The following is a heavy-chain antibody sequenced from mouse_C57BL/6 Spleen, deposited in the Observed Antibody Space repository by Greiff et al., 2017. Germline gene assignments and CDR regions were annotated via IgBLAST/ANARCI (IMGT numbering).Heavy chain of an antibody. CDR2: ISSGSSTI. J-gene: IGHJ3*01. Sequence: EVKLVESGGGLVKPGGSLKLSCAASGFTFSDYGMHWVRQAPEKGLEWVAYISSGSSTIYYADTVKGRFTITRDNAKNTRFLQMTGLRSEDTAMYDCARPYSNYGAWFAYWGQGTLVTVSA. V-gene: IGHV5-17*01. CDR3: ARPYSNYGAWFAY. D-gene: IGHD2-5*01. CDR1: GFTFSDYG.